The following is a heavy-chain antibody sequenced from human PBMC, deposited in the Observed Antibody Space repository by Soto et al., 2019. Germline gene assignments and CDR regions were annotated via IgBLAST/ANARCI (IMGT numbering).Heavy chain of an antibody. J-gene: IGHJ6*02. CDR3: ARDDRYWSGGSCTVYYGMDV. CDR1: GGSISSGDYY. D-gene: IGHD2-15*01. Sequence: PSETLSLTCTVSGGSISSGDYYWSWIRQPPGKGLEWIGYIYYSGSTYYNPSLKSRVTISVDTSKNQFSLKLSSVTAADTAVYYCARDDRYWSGGSCTVYYGMDVWGQGTTVTVSS. CDR2: IYYSGST. V-gene: IGHV4-30-4*01.